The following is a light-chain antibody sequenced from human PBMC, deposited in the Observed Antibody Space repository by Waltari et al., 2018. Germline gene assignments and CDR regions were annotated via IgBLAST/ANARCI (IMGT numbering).Light chain of an antibody. CDR1: TSNIGNNY. V-gene: IGLV1-51*02. J-gene: IGLJ2*01. CDR3: GTWDNNLSALV. CDR2: ETE. Sequence: QSVLTQPPSVSAAPGQKVTISCSGSTSNIGNNYVSWYQQLPGAAPKVFIYETEKRPSGIPARCSGSTTGTSASLGSTGLQTGDEAAYYCGTWDNNLSALVFGGGTRLTVL.